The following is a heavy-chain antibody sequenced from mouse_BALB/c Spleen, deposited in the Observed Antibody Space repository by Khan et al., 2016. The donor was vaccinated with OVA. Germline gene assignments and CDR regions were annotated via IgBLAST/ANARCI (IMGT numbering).Heavy chain of an antibody. Sequence: EVQLVETGPELVKPGASVKMSCKASGYTFTSYVMHWVKQKPGQGLEWIGYINPYNDGTKYNEKFKGKATLTSDKSSSTAYMELSSLTSEDSAVYYCERRDYFGSSSFAYWGQGTLVTVSA. CDR3: ERRDYFGSSSFAY. V-gene: IGHV1S136*01. CDR1: GYTFTSYV. J-gene: IGHJ3*01. CDR2: INPYNDGT. D-gene: IGHD1-1*01.